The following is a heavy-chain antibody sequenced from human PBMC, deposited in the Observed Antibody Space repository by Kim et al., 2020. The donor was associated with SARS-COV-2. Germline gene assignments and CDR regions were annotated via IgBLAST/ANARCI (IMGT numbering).Heavy chain of an antibody. CDR1: GGSISSSSYY. CDR3: ARDLGLLYSSSWFDY. Sequence: SETLSLTCTVSGGSISSSSYYWGWIRQPPGKGLEWIGSIYYSGSTYYNPSLKSRVTISVDTSKNQFSLKLSSVTAADTAVYYCARDLGLLYSSSWFDYWG. CDR2: IYYSGST. D-gene: IGHD6-13*01. V-gene: IGHV4-39*07. J-gene: IGHJ4*01.